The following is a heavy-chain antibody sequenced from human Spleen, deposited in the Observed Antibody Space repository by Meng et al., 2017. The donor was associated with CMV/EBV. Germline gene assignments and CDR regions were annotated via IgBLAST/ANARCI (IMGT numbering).Heavy chain of an antibody. CDR1: GFTFDDYA. CDR2: ISWNSREI. D-gene: IGHD3-10*01. V-gene: IGHV3-9*03. J-gene: IGHJ4*02. CDR3: VKARGGAYGDY. Sequence: GGSLRLSCAASGFTFDDYAMQWVRQAPGKGLEWVSGISWNSREIDYADSVKGRFTISRDNAKNSLFLQMNSLRAEDMALYYCVKARGGAYGDYWGQGTLVTVSS.